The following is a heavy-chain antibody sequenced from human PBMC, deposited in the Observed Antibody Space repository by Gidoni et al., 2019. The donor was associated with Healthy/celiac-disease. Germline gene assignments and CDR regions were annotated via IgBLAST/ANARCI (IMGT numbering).Heavy chain of an antibody. J-gene: IGHJ3*02. CDR3: ARDWTVRFLEWFDAFDI. Sequence: QVQLQESGPGLVKPSETLSLTCTVSGGSVSSYYWSWIRQPAGKGLEWIGRIYTSGSTNYNPSLKSRVTMSVDTSKNQFSLKLSSVTAADTAVYYCARDWTVRFLEWFDAFDIWGQGTMVTVSS. V-gene: IGHV4-4*07. D-gene: IGHD3-3*01. CDR1: GGSVSSYY. CDR2: IYTSGST.